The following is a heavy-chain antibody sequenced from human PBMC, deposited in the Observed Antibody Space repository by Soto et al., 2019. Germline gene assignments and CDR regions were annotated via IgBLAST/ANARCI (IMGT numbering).Heavy chain of an antibody. CDR1: GGTFSSYS. CDR3: ARDCGRHSWGIDY. D-gene: IGHD1-26*01. Sequence: QVQLVQSGAEVKKPGSSVKVSCKASGGTFSSYSINWVRQAPGQGLEWMGEIIPIFGTANYAQKFQGRVTITADESTSTAYMELSSLRSEDTAGYYWARDCGRHSWGIDYWGQGTLVTVSS. J-gene: IGHJ4*02. V-gene: IGHV1-69*01. CDR2: IIPIFGTA.